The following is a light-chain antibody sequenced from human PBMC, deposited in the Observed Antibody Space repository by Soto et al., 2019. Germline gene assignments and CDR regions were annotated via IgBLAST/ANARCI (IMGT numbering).Light chain of an antibody. CDR3: SSYTRSSTLV. CDR1: SSDVGGYNY. J-gene: IGLJ3*02. Sequence: QSVLTQPASVSGSPGQSITISCTGTSSDVGGYNYVSWYQQHPGKAPKLMIYEVSNRPSGVSNRFSGSKSGNAAALTISGLQAEDEADYYCSSYTRSSTLVFGGGTQVTVL. V-gene: IGLV2-14*01. CDR2: EVS.